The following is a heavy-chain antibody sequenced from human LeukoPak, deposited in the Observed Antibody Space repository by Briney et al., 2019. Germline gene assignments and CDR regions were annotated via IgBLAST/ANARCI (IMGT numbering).Heavy chain of an antibody. CDR2: IKEDGSEK. Sequence: GGSLRLSFAASGFTFSTYWMTWVRQAPGKGLEWVANIKEDGSEKYYVDSVKGRFTISRDNAKDSLYLQMNSLRAEDTAVYYCARALCIWGGDCHYFDYWGQGTLVTVSS. D-gene: IGHD2-21*01. CDR1: GFTFSTYW. CDR3: ARALCIWGGDCHYFDY. V-gene: IGHV3-7*01. J-gene: IGHJ4*02.